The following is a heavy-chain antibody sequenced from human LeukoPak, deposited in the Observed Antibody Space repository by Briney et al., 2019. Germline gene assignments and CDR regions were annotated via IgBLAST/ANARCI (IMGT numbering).Heavy chain of an antibody. CDR2: INDSGST. V-gene: IGHV4-34*01. Sequence: PSETLSLTCAVYGGSFSGYDWSWIRQPPGKGLEWVGEINDSGSTNYNPSLKSRVTVSVDTSKNQFSLKLSSVTAADTAVYYCARGAGPHYYYYYMDVWGKGTTVTVSS. CDR1: GGSFSGYD. J-gene: IGHJ6*03. CDR3: ARGAGPHYYYYYMDV.